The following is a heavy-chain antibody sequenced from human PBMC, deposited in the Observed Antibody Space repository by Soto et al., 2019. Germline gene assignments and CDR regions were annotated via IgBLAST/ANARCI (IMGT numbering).Heavy chain of an antibody. CDR2: ISYDGSNK. J-gene: IGHJ4*02. CDR1: GFTFSSYG. Sequence: QVQLVESGGGVVQPGRSLRLSCAASGFTFSSYGMHWVRQAPGKGLERVAVISYDGSNKYYADSVKGRFTISRDNSKNTLSVQMNSLRSEDTAVYYFAKDWGIVVVNGSPDYWGQGTLVTVSS. V-gene: IGHV3-30*18. D-gene: IGHD2-21*01. CDR3: AKDWGIVVVNGSPDY.